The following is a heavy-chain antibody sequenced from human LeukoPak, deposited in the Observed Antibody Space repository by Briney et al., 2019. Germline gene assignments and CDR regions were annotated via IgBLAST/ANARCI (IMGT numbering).Heavy chain of an antibody. CDR3: VPPAAGLHRTISTGYFQH. CDR1: GLTFDSYD. J-gene: IGHJ1*01. Sequence: PGGSLRLSCAAAGLTFDSYDMFWVRQSPGKGPEWVSYISVSGISIKYADSAKGRFTISRDNAKNLVYLQMDSLRAEDTAVYYCVPPAAGLHRTISTGYFQHWGQGTPVIVSS. CDR2: ISVSGISI. V-gene: IGHV3-48*03. D-gene: IGHD6-13*01.